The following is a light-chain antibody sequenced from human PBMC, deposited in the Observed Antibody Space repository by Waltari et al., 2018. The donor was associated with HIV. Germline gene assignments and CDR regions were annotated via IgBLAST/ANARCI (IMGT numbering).Light chain of an antibody. CDR1: SSDVGGYNY. CDR2: EVS. V-gene: IGLV2-14*01. Sequence: QSALTQPASVSGSPGQSLTISCPGTSSDVGGYNYVSWYQQHPGKAPKLIVYEVSNRPAGVSNRFSGSKSGNTASLTISGLQAEDEADYYCSSYTSSSTPYVVFGGGTKLTVL. CDR3: SSYTSSSTPYVV. J-gene: IGLJ2*01.